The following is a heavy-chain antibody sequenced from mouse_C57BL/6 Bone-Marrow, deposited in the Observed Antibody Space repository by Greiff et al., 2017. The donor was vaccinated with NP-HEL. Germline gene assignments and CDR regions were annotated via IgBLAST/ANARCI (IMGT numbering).Heavy chain of an antibody. V-gene: IGHV1-55*01. J-gene: IGHJ2*01. CDR3: ARFLLLLRYYFDY. D-gene: IGHD1-1*01. Sequence: QVQLQQPGAELVKPGASVKMSCKASGYTFTSYWITWVKQRPGQGLEWIGDIYPGSGSTNYNEKFKSKATLTVATSSSTAYMQLISLTSEDSAVYYCARFLLLLRYYFDYWGQGTTLTVSS. CDR2: IYPGSGST. CDR1: GYTFTSYW.